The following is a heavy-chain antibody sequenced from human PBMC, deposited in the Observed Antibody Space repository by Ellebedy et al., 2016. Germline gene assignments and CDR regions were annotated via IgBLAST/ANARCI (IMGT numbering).Heavy chain of an antibody. CDR1: GGSFGSGSYC. Sequence: GSLRLXXSVPGGSFGSGSYCWAWIRQPSGKGLEWIGSIYYSGNSYQKSSLKSRVTISLDRSKNQFSLKLTSVTAADTAVYYCARGAKSAFDIWGLGTMVAVSS. CDR2: IYYSGNS. CDR3: ARGAKSAFDI. J-gene: IGHJ3*02. D-gene: IGHD1-26*01. V-gene: IGHV4-39*01.